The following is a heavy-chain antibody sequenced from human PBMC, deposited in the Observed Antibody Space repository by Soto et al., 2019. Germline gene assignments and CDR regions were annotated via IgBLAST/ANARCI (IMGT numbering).Heavy chain of an antibody. D-gene: IGHD3-9*01. CDR2: ISGSGGST. CDR1: GFTFSSYA. Sequence: GGSLRLSCAASGFTFSSYAMSWVRQAPGKGLEWVSAISGSGGSTYYADSVKGRFTISRDNSKNTLYLQMNSLRAEDTAVYYCAKSPPFYDILTGYYRGVFDIWGQGTMVTVSS. V-gene: IGHV3-23*01. CDR3: AKSPPFYDILTGYYRGVFDI. J-gene: IGHJ3*02.